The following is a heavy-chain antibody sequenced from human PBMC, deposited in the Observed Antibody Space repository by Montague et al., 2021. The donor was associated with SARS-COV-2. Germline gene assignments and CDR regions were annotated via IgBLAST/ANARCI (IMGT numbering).Heavy chain of an antibody. CDR2: ISYDGSNK. D-gene: IGHD1-26*01. J-gene: IGHJ3*02. CDR1: GFPFSSYA. Sequence: FRRLSCAASGFPFSSYAMHWVRQAPGKGLEWVAVISYDGSNKYYADSVKGRFTISRDNSKNTLYLQMNSLRAEDTAVYYCARAYSGSYLSAFDIWGQGTMVTVSS. CDR3: ARAYSGSYLSAFDI. V-gene: IGHV3-30*04.